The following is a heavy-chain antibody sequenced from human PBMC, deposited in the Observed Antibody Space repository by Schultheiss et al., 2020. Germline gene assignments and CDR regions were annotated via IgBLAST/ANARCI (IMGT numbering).Heavy chain of an antibody. V-gene: IGHV4-4*07. CDR2: IYTGGNT. CDR3: ARQSIGYSSSWYVYDYYYYGMDV. J-gene: IGHJ6*02. D-gene: IGHD6-13*01. CDR1: GGSISSYY. Sequence: SETLSLTCTVSGGSISSYYWSWIRQPAGKGLEWIGRIYTGGNTNYSPSLKSRVTMSVDTPKNQFSLRLTSVTAADTAVYYCARQSIGYSSSWYVYDYYYYGMDVWGQGTTVTVSS.